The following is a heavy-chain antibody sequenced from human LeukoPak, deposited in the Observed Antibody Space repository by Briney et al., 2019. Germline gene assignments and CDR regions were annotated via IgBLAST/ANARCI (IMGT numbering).Heavy chain of an antibody. J-gene: IGHJ4*02. Sequence: SQTLSLTCTVSGGSLSSGSYYWGWIRQPAGKGLEWIGRIYTSGSTNYKHPLKSRVTISVDTSKNQFSLKLSSVTAADTAVYYCARGGWGEGDGYNWDFDYWGQGTLVTVSS. CDR3: ARGGWGEGDGYNWDFDY. CDR1: GGSLSSGSYY. V-gene: IGHV4-61*02. CDR2: IYTSGST. D-gene: IGHD5-24*01.